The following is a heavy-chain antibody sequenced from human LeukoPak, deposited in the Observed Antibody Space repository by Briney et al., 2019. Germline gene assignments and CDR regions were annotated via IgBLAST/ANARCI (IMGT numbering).Heavy chain of an antibody. CDR2: LSVNDGNA. J-gene: IGHJ4*02. Sequence: AAVTVSCTASGYTFTCNGFSWVWEAPAPGNEWVGWLSVNDGNANSEQKHSGRVTITTDTDKSTAYMELRSLRTDGTAGYDCASNPCSGFSCYVTLPFDHWAQGTRVSVSS. V-gene: IGHV1-18*04. CDR1: GYTFTCNG. D-gene: IGHD2-15*01. CDR3: ASNPCSGFSCYVTLPFDH.